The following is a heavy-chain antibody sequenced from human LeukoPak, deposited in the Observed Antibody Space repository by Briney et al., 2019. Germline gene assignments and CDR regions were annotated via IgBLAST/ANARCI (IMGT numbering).Heavy chain of an antibody. Sequence: SETLSLTCTVSGGSISSGSYYWSWIRQPAGKGLEWIGRIYTSGSTNYNPSLKSRVTISVDTSKNQFSLKLSSVTAADTAVYYCARLTAAAGTWAFDIWGQGTMVTVSS. CDR1: GGSISSGSYY. J-gene: IGHJ3*02. CDR3: ARLTAAAGTWAFDI. V-gene: IGHV4-61*02. CDR2: IYTSGST. D-gene: IGHD6-13*01.